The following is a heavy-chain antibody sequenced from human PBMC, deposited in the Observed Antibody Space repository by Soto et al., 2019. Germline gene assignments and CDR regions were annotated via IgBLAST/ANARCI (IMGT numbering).Heavy chain of an antibody. Sequence: GGSLRLSCAASGFTFSSYSMNWVRQAPGKGLEWVSYISSGSSTIYYADSVKGRFTISRDNAKNSLYLQMNSLRDEDTAVYYCGAAGPHTPGSAYWGQGTLVTVSS. CDR1: GFTFSSYS. D-gene: IGHD6-13*01. CDR2: ISSGSSTI. J-gene: IGHJ4*02. V-gene: IGHV3-48*02. CDR3: GAAGPHTPGSAY.